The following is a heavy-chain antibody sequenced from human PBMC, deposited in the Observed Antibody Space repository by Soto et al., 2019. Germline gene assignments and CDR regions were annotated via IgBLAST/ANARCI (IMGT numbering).Heavy chain of an antibody. CDR3: ARGQEVSAHFCGT. CDR2: IGTAGDT. CDR1: GFPFSGFD. J-gene: IGHJ5*01. Sequence: PGGSLRLSCEASGFPFSGFDMHWVRQPTGKGLEWVSPIGTAGDTYYAVSVKGRFTISRDNAKNSLSLQMNSLRAGDTAVYFCARGQEVSAHFCGTWGRETQGGVAS. D-gene: IGHD1-26*01. V-gene: IGHV3-13*01.